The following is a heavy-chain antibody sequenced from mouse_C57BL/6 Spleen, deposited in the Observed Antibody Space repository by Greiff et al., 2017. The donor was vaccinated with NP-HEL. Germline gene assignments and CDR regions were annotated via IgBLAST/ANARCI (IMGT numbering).Heavy chain of an antibody. CDR1: GYAFSSYW. CDR3: ARSTYGSSYGWFAY. Sequence: QVHVKQSGAELVKPGASVKISCKASGYAFSSYWMNWVKQRPGKGLEWIGQIYPGDGDTNYNGKFKGKATLTADKSSSTAYMQLSSLTSEDSAVYFCARSTYGSSYGWFAYWGQGTLVTVSA. V-gene: IGHV1-80*01. CDR2: IYPGDGDT. D-gene: IGHD1-1*01. J-gene: IGHJ3*01.